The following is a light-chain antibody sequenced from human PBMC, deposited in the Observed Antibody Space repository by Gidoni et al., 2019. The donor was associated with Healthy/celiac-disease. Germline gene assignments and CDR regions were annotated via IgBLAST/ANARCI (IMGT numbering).Light chain of an antibody. J-gene: IGKJ1*01. CDR1: QSVSSY. V-gene: IGKV3-11*01. CDR2: DAS. Sequence: VLTQSPATLSLSPGERATLSCRASQSVSSYLAWYQQKPGQAPRLLIYDASNRATGIPARFSGSGSGTDFTLTISSLEPEDFAVYYCQQRSNWPPWTFGQGTKVEIK. CDR3: QQRSNWPPWT.